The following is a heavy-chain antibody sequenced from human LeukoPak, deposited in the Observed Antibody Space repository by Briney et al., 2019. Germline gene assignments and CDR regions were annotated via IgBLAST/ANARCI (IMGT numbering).Heavy chain of an antibody. J-gene: IGHJ4*02. V-gene: IGHV4-39*01. Sequence: SETLSLTCTVAGGSISPCRYYWGWIRQPPGKGLEWIGNFCYSGNAYYNPSLKSRVTMSVDTSKKQFSLNLTSVTAADTAVYYCARLSPYLGSGSSAFPDDYWGQGTLVTVSS. CDR2: FCYSGNA. CDR1: GGSISPCRYY. CDR3: ARLSPYLGSGSSAFPDDY. D-gene: IGHD3-10*01.